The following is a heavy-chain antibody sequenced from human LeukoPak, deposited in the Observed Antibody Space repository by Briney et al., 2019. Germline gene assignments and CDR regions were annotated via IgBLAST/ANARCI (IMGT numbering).Heavy chain of an antibody. CDR1: GGSISSYY. CDR2: IYYSGST. V-gene: IGHV4-59*01. J-gene: IGHJ4*02. D-gene: IGHD5-18*01. Sequence: SETLSLTCTVSGGSISSYYWSWIRQPPGKGLEWIGYIYYSGSTNYNPSLKSRVTISVATSKNQFSLKLSSVTAAATAVYYCAGVGGYSYGSFDYWGQGTLVTVSS. CDR3: AGVGGYSYGSFDY.